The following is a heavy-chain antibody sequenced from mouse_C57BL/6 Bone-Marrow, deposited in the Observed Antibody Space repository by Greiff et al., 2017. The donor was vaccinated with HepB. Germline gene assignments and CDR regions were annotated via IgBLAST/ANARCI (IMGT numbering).Heavy chain of an antibody. CDR3: AREGYGYDVNFDY. CDR2: IDPSDSYT. D-gene: IGHD2-2*01. J-gene: IGHJ2*01. Sequence: VQLQQPGAELVKPGASVKLSCKASGYTFTSYWMQWVKQRPGQGLEWIGEIDPSDSYTNYNQKFKGKATLTVDTSSSTAYMQLSSLTSEDSAVYYCAREGYGYDVNFDYEGQGNTLTVSS. V-gene: IGHV1-50*01. CDR1: GYTFTSYW.